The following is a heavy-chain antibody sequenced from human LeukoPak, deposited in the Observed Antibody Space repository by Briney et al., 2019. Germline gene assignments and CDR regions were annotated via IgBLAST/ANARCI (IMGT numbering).Heavy chain of an antibody. CDR2: FDPEDGET. CDR3: ANTKMDDCSGGSCYWYFDY. J-gene: IGHJ4*02. CDR1: GYTLTELS. D-gene: IGHD2-15*01. Sequence: ASVKVSCKVSGYTLTELSMHWVRQAPGKGLEWMGGFDPEDGETNYAQKFQGRVTITADKSTSTAYMELSSLRSEDTAVYYCANTKMDDCSGGSCYWYFDYWGQGTLVTVSS. V-gene: IGHV1-24*01.